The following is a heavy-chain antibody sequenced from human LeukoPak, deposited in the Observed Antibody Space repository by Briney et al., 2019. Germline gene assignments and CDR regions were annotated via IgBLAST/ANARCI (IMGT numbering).Heavy chain of an antibody. J-gene: IGHJ5*02. CDR1: GGSTSSSSYY. Sequence: SETLSLTCTVSGGSTSSSSYYWGWIRQPPGKGLEWIGSIYYSGSTYYNPSLKSRVTISVDTSKNQFSLKLSSVTAADTAVYYCARHLHSYGYISFDPWGQGTLVTVSS. CDR3: ARHLHSYGYISFDP. CDR2: IYYSGST. V-gene: IGHV4-39*01. D-gene: IGHD5-18*01.